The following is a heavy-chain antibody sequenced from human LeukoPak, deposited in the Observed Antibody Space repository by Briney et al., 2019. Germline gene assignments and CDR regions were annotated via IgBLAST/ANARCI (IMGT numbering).Heavy chain of an antibody. CDR2: ISGSGGST. D-gene: IGHD3-10*01. CDR3: AKGPRFGELYFDY. V-gene: IGHV3-23*01. J-gene: IGHJ4*02. CDR1: GFTFSSYA. Sequence: GGSLRLSCAASGFTFSSYAMSWVRQALGKGLEWVSAISGSGGSTYYADSVKGRFTISRDNSKNTLYLQMNSLRAEDTAVYYCAKGPRFGELYFDYWGQGTLVTVSS.